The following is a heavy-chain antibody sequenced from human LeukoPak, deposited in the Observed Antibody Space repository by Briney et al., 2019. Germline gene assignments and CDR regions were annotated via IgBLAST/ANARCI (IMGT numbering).Heavy chain of an antibody. D-gene: IGHD5-24*01. V-gene: IGHV3-30*02. CDR1: GSIFSNYG. CDR2: IRHDGSNK. Sequence: GGSLRLSCTPSGSIFSNYGMHWVRQAPGKGLEWVAFIRHDGSNKYYADSVKGRCTISRDNSKKTVYLQMNSLRTEDTAVYYCAKDRWLQGYFDYWGQGTLVTVSS. CDR3: AKDRWLQGYFDY. J-gene: IGHJ4*02.